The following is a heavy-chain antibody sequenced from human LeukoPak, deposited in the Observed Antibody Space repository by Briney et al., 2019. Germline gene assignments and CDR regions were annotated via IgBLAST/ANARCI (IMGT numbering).Heavy chain of an antibody. J-gene: IGHJ4*02. CDR2: IYYSGST. CDR1: GGSISSYY. V-gene: IGHV4-59*01. CDR3: ARVSYYDSSGKFDY. Sequence: PSETLSLTCTVPGGSISSYYWSWIRQPPGKGLEWIGYIYYSGSTNYNPSLKSRVTISVDTSKNQFSLKLSSVTAADTAVYYCARVSYYDSSGKFDYWGQGTLVTVSS. D-gene: IGHD3-22*01.